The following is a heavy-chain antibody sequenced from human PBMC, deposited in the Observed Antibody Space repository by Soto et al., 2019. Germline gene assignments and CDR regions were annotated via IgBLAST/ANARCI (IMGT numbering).Heavy chain of an antibody. V-gene: IGHV3-23*01. J-gene: IGHJ6*02. Sequence: EVQLLESGGHLVQPGGSLRLSCAASGFTFSNYAISWVRQAPGWGLEWVSSVSGSGGSTYYADSVKGRFTISRDNSKNTLYLQINSLRAEDTAVYYCATYSGNYERYGVYFGMDVWGQGTTVTVSS. D-gene: IGHD1-26*01. CDR2: VSGSGGST. CDR1: GFTFSNYA. CDR3: ATYSGNYERYGVYFGMDV.